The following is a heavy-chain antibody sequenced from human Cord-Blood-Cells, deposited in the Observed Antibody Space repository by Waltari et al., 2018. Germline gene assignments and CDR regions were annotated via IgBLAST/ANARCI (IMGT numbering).Heavy chain of an antibody. Sequence: QVQLVESGGGVVQPGRSLRPSWAAPGSTCSSYGIHRVRQAPGKGLEWVAVISYDGSNKYYADSVKGRFTISRDNSKNTLYLQMNSLRAEDTAVYYCAKSGAAGTHYYYMDVWGKGTTVTVSS. V-gene: IGHV3-30*18. CDR2: ISYDGSNK. CDR1: GSTCSSYG. J-gene: IGHJ6*03. D-gene: IGHD6-13*01. CDR3: AKSGAAGTHYYYMDV.